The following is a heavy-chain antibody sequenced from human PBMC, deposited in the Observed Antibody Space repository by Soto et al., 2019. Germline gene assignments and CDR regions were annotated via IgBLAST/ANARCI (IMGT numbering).Heavy chain of an antibody. Sequence: GGSLRLSCAASGFTFDDYAMHWVRQAPGKGLEWVSGISWNSGSIGYADSVKGRFTISRDNAKNSLYLQMNSLRAEDTALYYCSTVTKDYYYYGMDGWGQGTTVTVS. CDR3: STVTKDYYYYGMDG. J-gene: IGHJ6*02. V-gene: IGHV3-9*01. D-gene: IGHD4-17*01. CDR2: ISWNSGSI. CDR1: GFTFDDYA.